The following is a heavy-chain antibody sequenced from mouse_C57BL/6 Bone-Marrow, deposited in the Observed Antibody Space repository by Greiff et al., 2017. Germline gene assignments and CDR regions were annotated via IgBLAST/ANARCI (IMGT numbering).Heavy chain of an antibody. CDR1: GYTFTDYE. CDR3: TREDYYGSRRGAMDY. V-gene: IGHV1-15*01. D-gene: IGHD1-1*01. J-gene: IGHJ4*01. Sequence: SGAELVRPGASVTLSCKASGYTFTDYEMHWVKQTPVHGLEWIGAIDPETGGTAYNQKFKGKAILTADKSSSTAYMELRSLTSEDSAVYYCTREDYYGSRRGAMDYWGQGTSVTVSS. CDR2: IDPETGGT.